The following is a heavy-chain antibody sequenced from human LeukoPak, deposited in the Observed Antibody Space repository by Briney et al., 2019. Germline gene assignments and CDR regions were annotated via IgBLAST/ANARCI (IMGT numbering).Heavy chain of an antibody. Sequence: AETLCLTCTVSGVSISSSGYYWGWIRQPPGKGLEWIGSIYCSGSTYYNPSLKSRVTISVDTSKNQFSLKLSSVTAADTAVYYCARVRDYSDSSGYSWYFDLWGRGTLVTVSS. V-gene: IGHV4-39*07. CDR1: GVSISSSGYY. CDR2: IYCSGST. CDR3: ARVRDYSDSSGYSWYFDL. J-gene: IGHJ2*01. D-gene: IGHD3-22*01.